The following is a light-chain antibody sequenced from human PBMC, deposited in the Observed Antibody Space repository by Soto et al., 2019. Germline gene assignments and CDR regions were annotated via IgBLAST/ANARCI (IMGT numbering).Light chain of an antibody. Sequence: EIVFTQSPATLSLSPGERTTLSCRASQRVSTDLAWYQQKPGQAPRLLIYDASNRDNGIRARCSGSGSGTDITGTIGSLEPEDVAVYYCLQRSNWPRTFGRGPRLEI. CDR3: LQRSNWPRT. J-gene: IGKJ5*01. CDR1: QRVSTD. V-gene: IGKV3-11*01. CDR2: DAS.